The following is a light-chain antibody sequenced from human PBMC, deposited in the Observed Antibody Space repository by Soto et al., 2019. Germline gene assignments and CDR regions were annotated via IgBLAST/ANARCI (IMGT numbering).Light chain of an antibody. J-gene: IGKJ3*01. V-gene: IGKV3-15*01. CDR3: QHYNERPPFT. CDR1: QSVSSN. CDR2: DTS. Sequence: EIVMTQSPATLSVSPGESATLSCRASQSVSSNLAWYQQKPGQAPRLLIYDTSTRATGIPARFSGSGSGTEFTLTIDSLQSEDFAVYYCQHYNERPPFTFGPGTKVDFK.